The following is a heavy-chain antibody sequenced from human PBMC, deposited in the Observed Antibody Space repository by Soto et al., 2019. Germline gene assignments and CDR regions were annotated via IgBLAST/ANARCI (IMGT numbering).Heavy chain of an antibody. CDR3: ARDNGGTFDY. V-gene: IGHV3-11*05. CDR1: GFTFSDYY. CDR2: VSSRSTST. J-gene: IGHJ4*02. D-gene: IGHD2-8*01. Sequence: QVHLVESGGGSVKPGGSLRLSCAASGFTFSDYYMTWIRQAPGKGLEWVSYVSSRSTSTNYADSMKGRFTISRDNAKNSLYLQMNSLRAADTAVYYCARDNGGTFDYWGQGTLVTVSS.